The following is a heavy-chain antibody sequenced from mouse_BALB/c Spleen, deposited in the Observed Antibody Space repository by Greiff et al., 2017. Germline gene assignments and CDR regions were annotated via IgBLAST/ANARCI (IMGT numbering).Heavy chain of an antibody. V-gene: IGHV1-61*01. CDR2: IDPSDSET. J-gene: IGHJ4*01. CDR3: AREVRRGVSYAMDD. D-gene: IGHD2-14*01. CDR1: GYTFTSYW. Sequence: QVQLQQPGAELVRPGAPVKLSCKASGYTFTSYWMNWVKQRPGRGLEWIGSIDPSDSETHYNQKFKDKATLTVDKSSSTAYIQLSSLTSEDSAVYYCAREVRRGVSYAMDDWGQGTSVTVSS.